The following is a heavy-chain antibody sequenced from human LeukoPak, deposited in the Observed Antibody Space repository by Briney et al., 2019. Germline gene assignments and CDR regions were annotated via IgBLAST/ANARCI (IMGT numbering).Heavy chain of an antibody. CDR2: IYYSGST. CDR1: GGSISSYY. J-gene: IGHJ4*02. CDR3: ARTAVDTAMVAY. V-gene: IGHV4-59*01. D-gene: IGHD5-18*01. Sequence: SETLSLTCTVSGGSISSYYWSWIRQPPGKGLEWIGYIYYSGSTNYNPSLKSRVTISVDTSKNQFSLKLSSVTAADTAVYYCARTAVDTAMVAYWGQGTLVTVSS.